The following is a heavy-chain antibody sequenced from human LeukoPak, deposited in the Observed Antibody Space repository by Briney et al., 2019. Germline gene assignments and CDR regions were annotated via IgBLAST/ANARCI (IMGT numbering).Heavy chain of an antibody. CDR3: ARGRLYEILTDAFDI. J-gene: IGHJ3*02. CDR1: GYILTSYG. Sequence: ASVKVSCKASGYILTSYGINWVRQAPGQGLEWMGWISAYSGNTNYAQNIQDRVTMTTDTSTNTAYLEVRSLRSDDTAVSYCARGRLYEILTDAFDIWGQGTMVTVSS. CDR2: ISAYSGNT. D-gene: IGHD3-9*01. V-gene: IGHV1-18*01.